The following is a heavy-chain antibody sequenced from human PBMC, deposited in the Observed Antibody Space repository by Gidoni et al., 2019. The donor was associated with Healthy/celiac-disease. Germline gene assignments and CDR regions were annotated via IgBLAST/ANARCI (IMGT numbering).Heavy chain of an antibody. J-gene: IGHJ4*02. Sequence: LEWVSYISSRSSTIYYADSVKGRFTISRDNAKNSLYLQMHSLSAEDTAVYYCARARNYYDRSDYWGQGTLVTVSS. CDR2: ISSRSSTI. D-gene: IGHD3-22*01. V-gene: IGHV3-48*01. CDR3: ARARNYYDRSDY.